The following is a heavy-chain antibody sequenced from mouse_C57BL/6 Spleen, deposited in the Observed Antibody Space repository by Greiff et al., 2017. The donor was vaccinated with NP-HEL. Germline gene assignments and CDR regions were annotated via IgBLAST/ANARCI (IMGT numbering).Heavy chain of an antibody. V-gene: IGHV1-55*01. CDR3: ARYGAYSKRYFDY. J-gene: IGHJ2*01. Sequence: VQLQQSGAELVKPGASVKMSCKASGYTFTSYWITWVKQRPGQGLEWIGDIYPGSGSTNYNEKFKSKATLTVDTSSSTAYMQLSSLTSEDSAVYYCARYGAYSKRYFDYWGQGTTLTVSS. D-gene: IGHD2-5*01. CDR2: IYPGSGST. CDR1: GYTFTSYW.